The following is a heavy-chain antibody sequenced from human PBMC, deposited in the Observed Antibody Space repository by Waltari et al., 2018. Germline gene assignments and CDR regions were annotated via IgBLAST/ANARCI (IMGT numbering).Heavy chain of an antibody. CDR2: IIPIFGTA. V-gene: IGHV1-69*01. D-gene: IGHD2-15*01. J-gene: IGHJ4*02. Sequence: QVQLVQSGAEVKKPGSSVTVSCKASGGTFSSYAISWVRRATGQGLEWMGGIIPIFGTANYAQKFQGRVTITADESTSTAYMELSSLRSEDTAVYYCAREGYCSGGSCPLGYWGQGTLVTVSS. CDR1: GGTFSSYA. CDR3: AREGYCSGGSCPLGY.